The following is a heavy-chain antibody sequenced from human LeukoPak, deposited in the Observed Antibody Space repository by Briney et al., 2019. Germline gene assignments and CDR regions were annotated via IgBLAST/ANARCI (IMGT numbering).Heavy chain of an antibody. Sequence: GGSLRLSRAASGFTFSSYSMNWVRQAPGKGLEWVSSISSSSSYIYYADSVKGRFTISRDNAKNSLYLQMNSLRAEDTAVYYCARSRHDGETADWGQGTLVTVSS. CDR2: ISSSSSYI. CDR3: ARSRHDGETAD. CDR1: GFTFSSYS. V-gene: IGHV3-21*01. D-gene: IGHD5-24*01. J-gene: IGHJ4*02.